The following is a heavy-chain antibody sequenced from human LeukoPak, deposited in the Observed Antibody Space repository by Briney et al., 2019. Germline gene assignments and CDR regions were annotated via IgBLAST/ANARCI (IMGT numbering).Heavy chain of an antibody. J-gene: IGHJ4*02. CDR3: ARDPPTGGLSY. Sequence: KPSETLSLTCTVSGGSISSGSYYWSWIRQPAGKGLEWIGRIYTSGSTNYNPSPKSRVTISVDTSKNQFSLKLSSVTAADTAVYYCARDPPTGGLSYWGQGTLVTVSS. V-gene: IGHV4-61*02. CDR1: GGSISSGSYY. D-gene: IGHD7-27*01. CDR2: IYTSGST.